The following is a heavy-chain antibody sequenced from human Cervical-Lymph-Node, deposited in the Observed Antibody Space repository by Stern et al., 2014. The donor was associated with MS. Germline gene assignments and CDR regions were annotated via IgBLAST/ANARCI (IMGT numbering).Heavy chain of an antibody. CDR3: ARESQSDGVPAARPFDI. J-gene: IGHJ3*02. Sequence: VQLLESGPGLVRPSETLSLTCTVSGGSISIYYWSWIRQPAGKGLEWIGRIYPSGSTDYNSSLKSRVTMSVDTSKNQFSLNLRFVTAADTAVYYCARESQSDGVPAARPFDIWGQGTMVTVSS. D-gene: IGHD2-2*01. CDR2: IYPSGST. CDR1: GGSISIYY. V-gene: IGHV4-4*07.